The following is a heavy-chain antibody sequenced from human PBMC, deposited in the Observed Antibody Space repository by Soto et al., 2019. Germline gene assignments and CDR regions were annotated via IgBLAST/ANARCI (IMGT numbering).Heavy chain of an antibody. V-gene: IGHV4-38-2*02. CDR2: IYHTGSS. CDR1: AYSISSDYY. CDR3: ARGFIENYYDSSGYFPFDY. D-gene: IGHD3-22*01. Sequence: PSETLSLTCTVSAYSISSDYYWGWIRQPPGKGREWIGSIYHTGSSSYNPSLKSRLTRTVDTSKNHSSLKLSSVTAADTAVYYCARGFIENYYDSSGYFPFDYWGQGTLVTVSS. J-gene: IGHJ4*02.